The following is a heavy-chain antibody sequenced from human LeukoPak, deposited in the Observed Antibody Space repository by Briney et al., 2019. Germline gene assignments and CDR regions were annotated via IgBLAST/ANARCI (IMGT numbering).Heavy chain of an antibody. V-gene: IGHV4-38-2*02. CDR3: ARGFRGPNFDY. J-gene: IGHJ4*02. Sequence: SETLSLTCTVSGYSISSGFYWGWIRQTPGKGLEWIGSIHYSGRTYDNPSLKSRVTISLDTSKNQFSLKLGSVTAADTAVYYCARGFRGPNFDYWGQGTLVTVSS. CDR1: GYSISSGFY. D-gene: IGHD3-10*01. CDR2: IHYSGRT.